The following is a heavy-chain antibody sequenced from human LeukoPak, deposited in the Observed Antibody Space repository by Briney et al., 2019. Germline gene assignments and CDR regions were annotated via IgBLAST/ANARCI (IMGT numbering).Heavy chain of an antibody. D-gene: IGHD4-23*01. V-gene: IGHV1-69*13. J-gene: IGHJ4*02. Sequence: SVKVSCKASGGAFSSHTISWVRQAPGQGLEWMGGIIPILGTANYAQKFQGRVTITAVESTSTAYMEVSSLRSEDTAVYYCARGWLAETTVVTPYNYWGQGTLVTVSS. CDR1: GGAFSSHT. CDR3: ARGWLAETTVVTPYNY. CDR2: IIPILGTA.